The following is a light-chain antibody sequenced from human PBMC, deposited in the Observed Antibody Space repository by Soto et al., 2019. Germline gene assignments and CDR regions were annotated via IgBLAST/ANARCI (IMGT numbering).Light chain of an antibody. Sequence: EIVLTQSPGTLSLSPGERATLSCRASQSVSSGYLAWYQQKPGQAPRLLIYGASSRATGIPDRFSGSGSGTEFTLTISSLQSEDFAVYYCQQYNNWPRTFGQGTKVDI. CDR2: GAS. J-gene: IGKJ1*01. V-gene: IGKV3-20*01. CDR3: QQYNNWPRT. CDR1: QSVSSGY.